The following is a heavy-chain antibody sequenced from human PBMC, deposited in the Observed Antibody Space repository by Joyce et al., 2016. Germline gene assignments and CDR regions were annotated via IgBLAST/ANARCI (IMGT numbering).Heavy chain of an antibody. D-gene: IGHD2-8*01. CDR3: ARSSYTNGIFDY. J-gene: IGHJ4*02. CDR1: GFPFSRYS. CDR2: LSSSSSYI. Sequence: EVQLVESGGGLVQPGGSLRLSCAASGFPFSRYSMSWVRQAPGKGLEWVSSLSSSSSYIKYTDSMKGRFTISRDNAKNSLYLQMNSLRVEDTAVYYCARSSYTNGIFDYWGQGTLVTVSS. V-gene: IGHV3-21*01.